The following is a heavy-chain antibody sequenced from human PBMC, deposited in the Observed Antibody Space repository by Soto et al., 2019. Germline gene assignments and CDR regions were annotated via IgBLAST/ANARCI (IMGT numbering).Heavy chain of an antibody. CDR2: ISYDGSNK. J-gene: IGHJ4*02. CDR3: AKDNRQQLSKGGGLFDY. V-gene: IGHV3-30*18. D-gene: IGHD6-13*01. CDR1: GFTFSSYG. Sequence: ESGGGVVQPGRSLRLSCAASGFTFSSYGMHWVRQAPGKGLEWVAVISYDGSNKYFADSVKGRFTISRDNSKNTLYLQMSGLRAEDTAVYYCAKDNRQQLSKGGGLFDYWGQGTLVTVSS.